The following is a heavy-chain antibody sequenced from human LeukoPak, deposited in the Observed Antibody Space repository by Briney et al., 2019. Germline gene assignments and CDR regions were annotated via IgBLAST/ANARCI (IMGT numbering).Heavy chain of an antibody. CDR3: ARGPAGDPFDH. Sequence: GGSLRLSCAASGFTFGTYSMNWVRQAPGKGLEWVSFIGSSGSPIYYADSVKGRFTISRDNAKNSLYLQMSSLRVEDTAVYYCARGPAGDPFDHWGQGTLVTVSS. V-gene: IGHV3-48*04. D-gene: IGHD3-16*01. J-gene: IGHJ4*02. CDR1: GFTFGTYS. CDR2: IGSSGSPI.